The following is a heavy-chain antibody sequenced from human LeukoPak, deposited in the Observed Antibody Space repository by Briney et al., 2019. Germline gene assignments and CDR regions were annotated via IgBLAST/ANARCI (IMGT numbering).Heavy chain of an antibody. CDR1: GFTFSSYS. J-gene: IGHJ4*02. V-gene: IGHV3-21*01. CDR2: VSSSSSYI. Sequence: GGSLRLSCAASGFTFSSYSMNWVRQAPGKGLGWVSSVSSSSSYIYYADSVKGRFTISRDNAKNSPYLQMNSLRAEDTAVYFCARVGIEGAGADYWGQGTLVTVSS. CDR3: ARVGIEGAGADY. D-gene: IGHD6-13*01.